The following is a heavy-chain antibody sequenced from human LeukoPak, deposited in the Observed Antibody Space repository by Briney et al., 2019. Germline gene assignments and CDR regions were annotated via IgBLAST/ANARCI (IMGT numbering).Heavy chain of an antibody. CDR3: ARGSTYYDSSGQVPFDY. J-gene: IGHJ4*02. D-gene: IGHD3-22*01. CDR2: IYSGGAT. CDR1: GFTVSSNY. Sequence: GGSLRLSCAASGFTVSSNYVSWVRQPPGKGLEWVSLIYSGGATYYAESVKGRFTISRDNSKNTLYLQMNSLRAEDTAVYYCARGSTYYDSSGQVPFDYWGQGTLVTVSS. V-gene: IGHV3-53*01.